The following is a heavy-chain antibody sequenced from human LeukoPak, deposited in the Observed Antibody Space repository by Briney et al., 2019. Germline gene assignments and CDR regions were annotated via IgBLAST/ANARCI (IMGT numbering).Heavy chain of an antibody. D-gene: IGHD4-11*01. CDR3: AREQKAYSNYPNYDY. CDR1: GFTFSTYP. Sequence: GGPLRLSCVASGFTFSTYPMHWVRQAPGKGLEWVALISFDGSNKYYADSVKGRFTISRDNSKNTLYLQMNSLRAEDTAIYYCAREQKAYSNYPNYDYWGQGTLVTVSS. V-gene: IGHV3-30*04. J-gene: IGHJ4*02. CDR2: ISFDGSNK.